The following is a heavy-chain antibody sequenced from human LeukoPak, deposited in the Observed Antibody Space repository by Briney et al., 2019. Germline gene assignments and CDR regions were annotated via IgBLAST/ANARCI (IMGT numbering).Heavy chain of an antibody. V-gene: IGHV4-4*07. Sequence: SETPSLTRTVSRGSISSYYWSWILQPAAKGLQWIGRIYTSGSTNYNPSLKRRVTMSVVTSKNQFSLKLISVTAADTAVYYCARKATAGYSSGWIDYWGQGTLVTVSS. J-gene: IGHJ4*02. CDR3: ARKATAGYSSGWIDY. CDR2: IYTSGST. CDR1: RGSISSYY. D-gene: IGHD6-19*01.